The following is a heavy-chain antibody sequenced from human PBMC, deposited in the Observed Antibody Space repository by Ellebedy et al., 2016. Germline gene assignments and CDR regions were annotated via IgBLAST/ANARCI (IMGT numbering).Heavy chain of an antibody. CDR3: ARSRTGIAAAPVSAFVGEFDP. J-gene: IGHJ5*02. CDR1: GYTFTSYW. D-gene: IGHD6-13*01. V-gene: IGHV5-51*01. Sequence: GESLKISCKGSGYTFTSYWIVWVRQMPGKGLEWMGIIYPGDSNTSYSPSFQGQVTISADKSISTAYLQWSSLKASDTAMYYCARSRTGIAAAPVSAFVGEFDPWGQGTRVTVSS. CDR2: IYPGDSNT.